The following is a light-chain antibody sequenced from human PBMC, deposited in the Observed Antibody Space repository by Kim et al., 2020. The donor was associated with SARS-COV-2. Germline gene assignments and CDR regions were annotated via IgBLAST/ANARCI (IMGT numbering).Light chain of an antibody. CDR1: QSDSST. CDR3: QRYDNWPLT. V-gene: IGKV3-15*01. Sequence: EIVMTQSPATLSVSPGERATLSCRASQSDSSTLSWYQQKPGQPPRLLISGASTRSSGIPARFSASGSGTDFTLTISRLQSEDFAVYYCQRYDNWPLTFGGGTKVDIK. J-gene: IGKJ4*01. CDR2: GAS.